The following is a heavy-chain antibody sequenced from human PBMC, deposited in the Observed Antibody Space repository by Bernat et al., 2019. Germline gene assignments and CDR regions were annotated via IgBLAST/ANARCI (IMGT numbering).Heavy chain of an antibody. D-gene: IGHD3-3*01. V-gene: IGHV3-30*18. CDR3: AKNYDFWSGYQDY. CDR1: GFTFSSYG. Sequence: QVQLVESGGGVVQPGRSLRLSCAASGFTFSSYGMHWVRQAPGKGLEWVAVISYDGSNKYYADSVKGRFTISRDNSKNTLYLQMNSLRAEDTAVYYCAKNYDFWSGYQDYWGQGTLVTVSS. J-gene: IGHJ4*02. CDR2: ISYDGSNK.